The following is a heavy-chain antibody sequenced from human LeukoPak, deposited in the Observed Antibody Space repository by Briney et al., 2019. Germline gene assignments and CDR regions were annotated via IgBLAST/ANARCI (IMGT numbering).Heavy chain of an antibody. CDR1: YSFTTYW. D-gene: IGHD6-19*01. Sequence: GESLKISCRYSFTTYWIGWVRQMPGKGLGWMGIIYPGDSDTKYSPSFQGQVTISADKAISTAYLQWSNLKASDTAMYYCARHRPHTDSNSVADYYFDYWGQGTLVTVSS. J-gene: IGHJ4*02. CDR2: IYPGDSDT. V-gene: IGHV5-51*01. CDR3: ARHRPHTDSNSVADYYFDY.